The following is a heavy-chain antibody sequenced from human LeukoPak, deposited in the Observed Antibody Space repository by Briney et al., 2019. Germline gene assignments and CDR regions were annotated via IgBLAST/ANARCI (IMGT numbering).Heavy chain of an antibody. D-gene: IGHD6-13*01. CDR2: LHPNSGGT. CDR1: GYTFADYY. V-gene: IGHV1-2*02. Sequence: GASVKVSCKASGYTFADYYMHWVRQAPGQGLEWMGWLHPNSGGTEYAQKFQGRVTMTRDTSISTAYMDLTRLTSDDTAVYYCASGSSSDFWGQGTLVTVSS. CDR3: ASGSSSDF. J-gene: IGHJ4*02.